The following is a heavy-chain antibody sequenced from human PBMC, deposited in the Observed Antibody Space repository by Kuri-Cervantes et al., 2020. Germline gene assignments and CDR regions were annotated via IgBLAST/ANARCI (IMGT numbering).Heavy chain of an antibody. J-gene: IGHJ6*02. V-gene: IGHV3-30-3*01. CDR2: ISYDGSSK. CDR1: GFTFSSYA. D-gene: IGHD3-3*01. CDR3: ARVGVGLYGMDV. Sequence: GGSLRLSCAASGFTFSSYAMHWVRQAPGKGLEWVAVISYDGSSKYYADSVKGRFTISRDNSKNTLYLQMNSLRAEDTAVYYCARVGVGLYGMDVWGQGTTVTVSS.